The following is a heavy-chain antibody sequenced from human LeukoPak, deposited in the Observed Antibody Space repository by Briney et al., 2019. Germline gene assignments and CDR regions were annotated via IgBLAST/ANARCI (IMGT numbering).Heavy chain of an antibody. CDR1: GYSISSGYY. CDR2: IYHSGST. Sequence: PSETLSLTCAVSGYSISSGYYWGWIRQPPGKGLEWIGGIYHSGSTYYNPSLKSRVTISVDTSKNQFSLKLSSVTAADTAVYYCARAYDSSGNDYWGQGTLVTVSS. CDR3: ARAYDSSGNDY. J-gene: IGHJ4*02. V-gene: IGHV4-38-2*01. D-gene: IGHD3-22*01.